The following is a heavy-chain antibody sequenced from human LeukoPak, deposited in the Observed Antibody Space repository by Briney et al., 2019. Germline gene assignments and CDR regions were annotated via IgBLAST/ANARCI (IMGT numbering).Heavy chain of an antibody. CDR2: IIPIFGTA. CDR1: GGTFSSYA. J-gene: IGHJ4*02. D-gene: IGHD6-13*01. V-gene: IGHV1-69*06. Sequence: ASVKVSCKASGGTFSSYAISWVRQAPGQGLEWMGGIIPIFGTANYAQKFQGRVTITADKSTSTAYMELSSLRSEDTAVYYCARDEAAAGNDSNWGQGTLVTVSS. CDR3: ARDEAAAGNDSN.